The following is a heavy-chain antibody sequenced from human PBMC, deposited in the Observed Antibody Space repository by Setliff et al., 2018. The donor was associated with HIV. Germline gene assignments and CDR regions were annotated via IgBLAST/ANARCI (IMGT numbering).Heavy chain of an antibody. CDR2: ITTGSSFK. V-gene: IGHV3-21*01. Sequence: GGSLRLSCAASGFSFASHSMNWVRQAPGKGPEWVSSITTGSSFKYHADSLKGRFTISRDDAENSLYLQMNSLGPEDTSVYYCAIGGFDYWGQGTLVTVSS. CDR1: GFSFASHS. CDR3: AIGGFDY. D-gene: IGHD2-15*01. J-gene: IGHJ4*02.